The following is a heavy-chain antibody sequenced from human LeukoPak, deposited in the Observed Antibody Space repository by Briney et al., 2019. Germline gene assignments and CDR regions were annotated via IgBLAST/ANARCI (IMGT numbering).Heavy chain of an antibody. J-gene: IGHJ4*02. D-gene: IGHD3-10*01. Sequence: PGGSLRLSCAASGFTISNNYMNWVRQAPGKGLEWVSVIYSGGSTYYADSVKGRFSISRDNSKNTLYMQMNSLRAEDTAVYYCAKGYGSGNYYGDYWGQGTLVTVSS. CDR2: IYSGGST. CDR1: GFTISNNY. V-gene: IGHV3-53*01. CDR3: AKGYGSGNYYGDY.